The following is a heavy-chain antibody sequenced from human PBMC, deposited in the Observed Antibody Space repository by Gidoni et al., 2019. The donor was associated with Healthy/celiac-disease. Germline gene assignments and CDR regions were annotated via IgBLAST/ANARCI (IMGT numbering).Heavy chain of an antibody. D-gene: IGHD3-9*01. CDR1: GYY. V-gene: IGHV4-34*01. Sequence: GYYWSWIRQPPGKGLEWIGEINHSGSTNYNPSLKSRVTISVDTSKNQFSLKLSSVTAADTAVNYCARGKYDILTVRRYGAFDIWGQGTMVTVSS. J-gene: IGHJ3*02. CDR3: ARGKYDILTVRRYGAFDI. CDR2: INHSGST.